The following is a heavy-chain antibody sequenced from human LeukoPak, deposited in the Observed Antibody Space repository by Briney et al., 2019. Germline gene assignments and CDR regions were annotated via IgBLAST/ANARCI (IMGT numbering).Heavy chain of an antibody. D-gene: IGHD3-10*01. CDR1: GGSISSGDYY. V-gene: IGHV4-30-4*01. J-gene: IGHJ5*02. CDR2: IYYSGST. Sequence: SETLSLTCTVSGGSISSGDYYWSWIRQPPGKGLEWIGYIYYSGSTYYNPSLKSRVTISADTSKNQVSLKLRSVTAADTAVYYCARHQAVAWLGYYGSGSPNGFDPWGQGTLVAVSS. CDR3: ARHQAVAWLGYYGSGSPNGFDP.